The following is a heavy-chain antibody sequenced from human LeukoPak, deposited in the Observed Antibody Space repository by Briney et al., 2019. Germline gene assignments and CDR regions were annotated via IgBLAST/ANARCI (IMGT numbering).Heavy chain of an antibody. V-gene: IGHV3-21*01. CDR2: ISSISTYL. D-gene: IGHD6-19*01. CDR1: GFTFSSYS. J-gene: IGHJ6*02. Sequence: GGSLRLSCAASGFTFSSYSMNWVRQAAGKGLEWVSSISSISTYLYYAASVKRRFTISRATAKHSLYLQMTSLRAEDTALSYCASDQWLVHPEGVDYYYGMAVWGQGTTVTVSS. CDR3: ASDQWLVHPEGVDYYYGMAV.